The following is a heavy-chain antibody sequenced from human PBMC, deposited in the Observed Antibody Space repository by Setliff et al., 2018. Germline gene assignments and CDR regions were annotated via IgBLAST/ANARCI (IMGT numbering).Heavy chain of an antibody. CDR2: ISNSGGVK. CDR1: GFTFSNYE. CDR3: ARVGIYHFDSSGPFDY. J-gene: IGHJ4*02. D-gene: IGHD3-22*01. Sequence: GGSLRLSCVASGFTFSNYEMNWVRQAPGKGLEWVSYISNSGGVKYYTDSVKGRFTISRDNAKNSLFLQMNSLRAEDTAVYYCARVGIYHFDSSGPFDYWGQGTLVTVSS. V-gene: IGHV3-48*03.